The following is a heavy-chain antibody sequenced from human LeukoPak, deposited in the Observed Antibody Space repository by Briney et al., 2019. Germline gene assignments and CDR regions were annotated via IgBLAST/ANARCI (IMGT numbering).Heavy chain of an antibody. CDR1: GGSISSSSYF. Sequence: SETLSLTCTVSGGSISSSSYFWGWIRQPPGKGLEWIGFISYTGSTNYSPSLKSRVTISVDTSKNQFSLNLISVTAADTAVYYCARHSAGTTKDYWGQGTLVTVSS. CDR2: ISYTGST. CDR3: ARHSAGTTKDY. J-gene: IGHJ4*02. V-gene: IGHV4-61*05. D-gene: IGHD1-1*01.